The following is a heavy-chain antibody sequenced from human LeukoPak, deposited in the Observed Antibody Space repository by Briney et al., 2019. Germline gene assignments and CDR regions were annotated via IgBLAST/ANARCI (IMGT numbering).Heavy chain of an antibody. V-gene: IGHV3-30*02. D-gene: IGHD3-16*01. Sequence: GGSLRLSCAASGFTFCTSGMHWVHQAPGKGLKWVAFIRYDGSSKYFADSVKGRFTISRDNSKDTLYLQMHSLRAEDTAVYYCAKGLTFGFDYWGQGTLVTVSS. CDR3: AKGLTFGFDY. J-gene: IGHJ4*02. CDR1: GFTFCTSG. CDR2: IRYDGSSK.